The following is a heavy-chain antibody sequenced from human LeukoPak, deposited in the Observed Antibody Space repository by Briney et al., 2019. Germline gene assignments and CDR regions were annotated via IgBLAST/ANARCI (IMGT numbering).Heavy chain of an antibody. CDR1: GFTLSNYA. V-gene: IGHV3-23*01. CDR2: ISGSGGST. D-gene: IGHD3-22*01. CDR3: AKRAPGSSGYYSFDY. Sequence: QPGGSLRLSCVASGFTLSNYAMSWVRQAPGKGLEWVSAISGSGGSTYYADSVKGRFTISRDNSKNTLYLQMNSLRAEDTAVYYCAKRAPGSSGYYSFDYWGQGTLVTVSS. J-gene: IGHJ4*02.